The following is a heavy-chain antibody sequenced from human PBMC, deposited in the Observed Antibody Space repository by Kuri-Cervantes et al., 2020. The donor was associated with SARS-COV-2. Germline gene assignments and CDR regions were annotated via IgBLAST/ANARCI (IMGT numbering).Heavy chain of an antibody. CDR2: VYYSGST. V-gene: IGHV4-59*01. CDR3: ARSYYGSGSPNYYYYYMDV. Sequence: SETLSLTCTVSGGSISTNYWSWIRQSPGKGLEWIGYVYYSGSTNYNPSLKSRVTISVDTSKNQFSLKPSSVTAADTAVYCCARSYYGSGSPNYYYYYMDVWGKGTTVTVSS. J-gene: IGHJ6*03. D-gene: IGHD3-10*01. CDR1: GGSISTNY.